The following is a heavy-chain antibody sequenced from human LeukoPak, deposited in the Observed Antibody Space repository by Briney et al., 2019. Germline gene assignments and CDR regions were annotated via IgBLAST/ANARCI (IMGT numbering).Heavy chain of an antibody. J-gene: IGHJ4*02. V-gene: IGHV3-21*01. CDR2: IRSSSSYI. Sequence: GGSLRLSCAASGFTFSRYSMNWVRPAPGKGLEWVSSIRSSSSYIYYADSVKGRFTISRDNAKNSLYLQMNSLRAEDTAVYYCARDAAGDYCFDYWGQGTLVTVSS. CDR1: GFTFSRYS. D-gene: IGHD2-21*02. CDR3: ARDAAGDYCFDY.